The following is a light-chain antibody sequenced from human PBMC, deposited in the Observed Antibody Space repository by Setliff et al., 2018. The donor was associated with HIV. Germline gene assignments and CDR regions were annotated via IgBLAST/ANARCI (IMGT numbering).Light chain of an antibody. CDR3: CSYAGSYTSLYV. Sequence: QSVLAQPRSVSGSPGQSVTISCTGTSSDVGGYNYVSWYQHLPGKAPKLMIYDVTKRPSGVPDRFSGSKSGNTASLTISGLQSEDEADYYCCSYAGSYTSLYVFGTGTQLTVL. J-gene: IGLJ1*01. CDR2: DVT. V-gene: IGLV2-11*01. CDR1: SSDVGGYNY.